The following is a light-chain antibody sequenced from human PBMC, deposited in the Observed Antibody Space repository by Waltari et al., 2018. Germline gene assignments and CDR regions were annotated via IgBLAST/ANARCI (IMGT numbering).Light chain of an antibody. CDR1: QSVGKS. CDR3: QHYVNLPVT. V-gene: IGKV3-20*01. Sequence: EIVLTQSPGTLSLSPGERATLSCRASQSVGKSVAWYQQRPGQAPRLLIYDASTRATGTPGRFSGSGFGTDFSLAISSLEPEDFAVYFCQHYVNLPVTFGQGTKVEI. CDR2: DAS. J-gene: IGKJ1*01.